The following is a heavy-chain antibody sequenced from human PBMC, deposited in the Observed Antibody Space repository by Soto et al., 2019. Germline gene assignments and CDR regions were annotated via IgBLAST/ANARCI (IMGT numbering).Heavy chain of an antibody. CDR1: GFTVSSTY. CDR2: IYSDDST. V-gene: IGHV3-66*01. Sequence: EVQLVESGGGLVQPGGSLRLSCAASGFTVSSTYMSWARQAPGKGLEWVSLIYSDDSTYYADSVKGKFTISRDNSKNTLYLQMNSLRVEDTAVYYCAKDTTLAYWGQGTLVTVSS. D-gene: IGHD1-1*01. J-gene: IGHJ4*02. CDR3: AKDTTLAY.